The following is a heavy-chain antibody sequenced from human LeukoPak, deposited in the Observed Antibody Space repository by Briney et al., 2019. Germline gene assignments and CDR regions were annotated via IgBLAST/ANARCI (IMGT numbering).Heavy chain of an antibody. CDR1: GFTFSSYG. Sequence: GGSLRLSCAASGFTFSSYGMHWVRQAPGKGLEWVAVISYDGSNKYYADSVKGRFTISRDNAKNSLYLQMNSLRAEDTAVYYCAELGITMIGGVWGKGTAVTISS. CDR2: ISYDGSNK. J-gene: IGHJ6*04. CDR3: AELGITMIGGV. D-gene: IGHD3-10*02. V-gene: IGHV3-30*18.